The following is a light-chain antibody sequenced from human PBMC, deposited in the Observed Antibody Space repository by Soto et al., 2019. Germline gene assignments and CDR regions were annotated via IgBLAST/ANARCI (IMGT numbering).Light chain of an antibody. J-gene: IGKJ2*01. CDR3: QQYNKWPPYT. CDR2: GAS. V-gene: IGKV3-15*01. CDR1: QSVSSN. Sequence: EIVMTQSPANLSVSPGERATLSCRASQSVSSNLAWYQQKPGQGPRLLIYGASTRATSIPARFSGSGSGTEFPPIITGLQSEDFAVYYCQQYNKWPPYTVGQGTKLEIK.